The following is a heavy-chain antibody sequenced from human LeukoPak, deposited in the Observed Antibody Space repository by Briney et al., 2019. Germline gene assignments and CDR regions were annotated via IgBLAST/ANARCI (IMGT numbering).Heavy chain of an antibody. CDR1: GLTFNNYW. Sequence: GGSLRLSCAASGLTFNNYWMNWVRQAPGKGLEWVAVISYDGSNKYYADSVKGRFTISRDNSKNTLYLQMNSLRAEDTAVYYCARDNTGDRTDAFDIWGQGTMVTVSS. CDR3: ARDNTGDRTDAFDI. V-gene: IGHV3-30*14. J-gene: IGHJ3*02. CDR2: ISYDGSNK. D-gene: IGHD7-27*01.